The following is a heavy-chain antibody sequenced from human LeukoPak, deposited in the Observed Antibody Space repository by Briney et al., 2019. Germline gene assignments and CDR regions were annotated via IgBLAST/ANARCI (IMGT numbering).Heavy chain of an antibody. CDR1: GLTFDDYA. V-gene: IGHV3-9*01. CDR3: AKAHSSSWSHYDY. J-gene: IGHJ4*02. D-gene: IGHD6-13*01. Sequence: PGGSLRLSCAASGLTFDDYAMHWVRQAPGKGLEWVSGISWNSGSIGYADSVKGRFTISRDNAKNSLYLQMNSLRAEDTALYYCAKAHSSSWSHYDYWGQGTLVTVSS. CDR2: ISWNSGSI.